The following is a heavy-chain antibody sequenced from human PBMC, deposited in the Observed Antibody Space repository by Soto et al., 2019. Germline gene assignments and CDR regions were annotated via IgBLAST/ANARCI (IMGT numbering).Heavy chain of an antibody. CDR3: ARRYGSSFDY. V-gene: IGHV4-30-2*01. CDR2: IHHSEST. Sequence: PSETLSLTCAVSGASISSDSYSWSWIRQPPGKCLEWIGYIHHSESTDYNPSLKSRVTISVDTSKNQFSLKLSFVTAADTAVYYCARRYGSSFDYWGQGTLVTVS. J-gene: IGHJ4*02. CDR1: GASISSDSYS. D-gene: IGHD6-13*01.